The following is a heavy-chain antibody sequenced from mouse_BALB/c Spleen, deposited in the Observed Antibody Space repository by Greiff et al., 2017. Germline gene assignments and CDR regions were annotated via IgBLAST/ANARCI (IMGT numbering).Heavy chain of an antibody. V-gene: IGHV5-17*02. CDR2: ISSGSSNI. J-gene: IGHJ4*01. CDR1: GFTFSSFG. CDR3: ARGGGNYPYYAMDY. Sequence: EVMLVESGGGLVQPGGSRKLSCAASGFTFSSFGMHWVRQAPEKGLEWVAYISSGSSNIYYADTVKGRFTISRDNPKNTLFLQMTSLRSEDTAMYYCARGGGNYPYYAMDYWGQGTSVTVSS. D-gene: IGHD2-1*01.